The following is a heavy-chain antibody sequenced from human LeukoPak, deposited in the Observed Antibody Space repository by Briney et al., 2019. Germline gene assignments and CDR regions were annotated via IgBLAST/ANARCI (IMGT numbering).Heavy chain of an antibody. D-gene: IGHD3-16*01. CDR1: GFTFSRYS. Sequence: GGSLRLSCAASGFTFSRYSMNWVRQAPGKGLEWVSSISGSSSYIYYADSVKGRFTISRDNAKNSLYLQMNSLRAEDTAVYYCAGGARGYNWYFDLWGRGTLVTVSS. V-gene: IGHV3-21*01. CDR2: ISGSSSYI. CDR3: AGGARGYNWYFDL. J-gene: IGHJ2*01.